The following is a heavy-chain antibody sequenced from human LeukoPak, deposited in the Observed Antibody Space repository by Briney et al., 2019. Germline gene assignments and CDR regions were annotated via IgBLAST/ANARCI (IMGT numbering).Heavy chain of an antibody. CDR2: ISYDGSNK. CDR3: ARVLPPVGSSWYSYSPIDY. CDR1: GFTFSSYA. D-gene: IGHD6-13*01. Sequence: PGRSLRLSCAASGFTFSSYAMHWVRQAPGKGLEWVAVISYDGSNKYYADSVRGRFTISRDNSKNTLYLQMNSLRAEDTAVYYCARVLPPVGSSWYSYSPIDYWGQGTLVTVSS. J-gene: IGHJ4*02. V-gene: IGHV3-30*01.